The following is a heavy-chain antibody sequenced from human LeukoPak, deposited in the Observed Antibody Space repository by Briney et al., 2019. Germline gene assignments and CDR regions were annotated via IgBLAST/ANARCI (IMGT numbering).Heavy chain of an antibody. CDR3: VKWGDYDILTGYVPDF. CDR1: GFIFSNYA. D-gene: IGHD3-9*01. V-gene: IGHV3-23*01. J-gene: IGHJ4*02. Sequence: PGASLRLSCAASGFIFSNYAMSWVRQAPGKGLEWVSLRTGSGDTTFYADSVKGRFTISRDNSKNALYVEMNTLRAEDTAVYYCVKWGDYDILTGYVPDFWGQGTLVTVSS. CDR2: RTGSGDTT.